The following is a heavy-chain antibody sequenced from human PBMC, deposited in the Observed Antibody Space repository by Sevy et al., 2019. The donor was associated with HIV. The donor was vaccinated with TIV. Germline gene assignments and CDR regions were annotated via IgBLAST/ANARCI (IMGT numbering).Heavy chain of an antibody. Sequence: GGSLRLSCAASGFSFSSYAMSWVRQAPGKGLEWVSGISGSGGSTYYADSVKGRFTISRDNSKNTLYLQMDSVRPEDTAVYYCAKEDYGGNLPNYFASWGQGTRVTVSS. D-gene: IGHD4-17*01. CDR1: GFSFSSYA. CDR2: ISGSGGST. CDR3: AKEDYGGNLPNYFAS. V-gene: IGHV3-23*01. J-gene: IGHJ4*02.